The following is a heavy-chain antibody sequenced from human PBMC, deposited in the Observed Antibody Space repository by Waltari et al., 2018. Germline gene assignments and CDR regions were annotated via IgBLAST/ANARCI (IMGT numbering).Heavy chain of an antibody. Sequence: QVQLQESGPGLVKPSGTLSLTCGVSRGSPSNFNLWDWIRQAPGKGLEWLGGINRTGSSNYNPSLKGRLTMSVDKSNSQVSMKLKSLTAADTAVYYCATSSFVAVLDSWGQGTLVTVSS. V-gene: IGHV4-4*02. D-gene: IGHD6-19*01. CDR1: RGSPSNFNL. CDR3: ATSSFVAVLDS. CDR2: INRTGSS. J-gene: IGHJ4*02.